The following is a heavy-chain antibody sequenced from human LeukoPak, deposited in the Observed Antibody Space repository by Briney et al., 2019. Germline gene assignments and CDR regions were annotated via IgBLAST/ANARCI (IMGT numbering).Heavy chain of an antibody. J-gene: IGHJ4*02. Sequence: GGSLTLSCAASGFTFSSYAMSWVRQAPGKGLEWVSSISCSGATTYYADSVKDRFTISRENSKTTLYLKMTSLRAEDTAVYYCAKDHHYDSSGYYPTFDYWGQGTLVTVSS. D-gene: IGHD3-22*01. CDR1: GFTFSSYA. CDR2: ISCSGATT. V-gene: IGHV3-23*01. CDR3: AKDHHYDSSGYYPTFDY.